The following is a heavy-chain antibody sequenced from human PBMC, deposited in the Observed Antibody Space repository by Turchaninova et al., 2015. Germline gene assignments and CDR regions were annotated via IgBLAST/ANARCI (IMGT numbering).Heavy chain of an antibody. Sequence: QVQLQQSGPGLVKPSQTLSLTCAISGDSVSSSSAAWNWLRHSPSKGLEWLGRTYYWSRWYNYLSLFLKLRIHIISDTSENQLSLRLNSVTPEDTAVYYCARGGTYFKGFEFWGQGALVTVSS. J-gene: IGHJ4*02. CDR3: ARGGTYFKGFEF. D-gene: IGHD1-26*01. V-gene: IGHV6-1*01. CDR2: TYYWSRWYN. CDR1: GDSVSSSSAA.